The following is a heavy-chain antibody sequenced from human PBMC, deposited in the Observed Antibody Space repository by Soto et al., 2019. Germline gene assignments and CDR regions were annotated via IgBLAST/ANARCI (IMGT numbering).Heavy chain of an antibody. J-gene: IGHJ6*02. Sequence: GGSLRLSCAASGFTFSSYSMNWVRQAPGKGLEWVSYISSSSSTIYYADSVKGRFTISRDNAKNSLYLQMNSLRDEDTAVYYCARRPAHDYYGSGSYFNYYYGMDVWGQGTTVTVSS. D-gene: IGHD3-10*01. CDR1: GFTFSSYS. V-gene: IGHV3-48*02. CDR3: ARRPAHDYYGSGSYFNYYYGMDV. CDR2: ISSSSSTI.